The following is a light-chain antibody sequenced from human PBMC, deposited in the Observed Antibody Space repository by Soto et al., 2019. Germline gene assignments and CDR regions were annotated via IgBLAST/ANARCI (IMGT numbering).Light chain of an antibody. Sequence: QSVLTQPPSASGSPGQSVTISCTGTSSDVGGYDYVSWYQQHPGKAPKLMIYEVNKRPSGVPDRFSGSKSGNTASLTVSGRQAEDEADYYCSSHVHGYNWVFGGGTQLTVL. CDR3: SSHVHGYNWV. V-gene: IGLV2-8*01. CDR2: EVN. CDR1: SSDVGGYDY. J-gene: IGLJ7*01.